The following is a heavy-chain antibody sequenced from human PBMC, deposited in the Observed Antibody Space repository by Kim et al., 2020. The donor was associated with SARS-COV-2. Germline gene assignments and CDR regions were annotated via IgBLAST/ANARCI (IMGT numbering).Heavy chain of an antibody. V-gene: IGHV5-51*01. CDR2: IYPGDSDT. CDR3: ASTHDYGDHDDAFDI. D-gene: IGHD4-17*01. CDR1: GYSFTSYW. J-gene: IGHJ3*02. Sequence: GESLQISCKGSGYSFTSYWIGWVRQMPGKGLEWMGIIYPGDSDTRYSPSFQGQVTISADKSISTAYLQWSSLKASDTAMYYCASTHDYGDHDDAFDIWGQGTMVTVSS.